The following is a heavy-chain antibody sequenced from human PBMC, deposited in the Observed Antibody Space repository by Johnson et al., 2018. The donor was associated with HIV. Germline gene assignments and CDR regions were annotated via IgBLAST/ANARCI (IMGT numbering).Heavy chain of an antibody. CDR3: ARQLATGDDAFDI. Sequence: EVQVVESGGGLVQPGGSLRLSCAASGFTFSSYWMSWVRQAPGKGLEWVANIKQDGSEKYYVDSVKGRFTISRDNAKNSLYLQMNSLRAEDTAVYYCARQLATGDDAFDIWGQGTMVTVSS. D-gene: IGHD7-27*01. CDR1: GFTFSSYW. CDR2: IKQDGSEK. V-gene: IGHV3-7*01. J-gene: IGHJ3*02.